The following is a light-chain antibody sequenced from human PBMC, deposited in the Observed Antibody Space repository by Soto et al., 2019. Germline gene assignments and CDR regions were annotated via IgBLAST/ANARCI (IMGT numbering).Light chain of an antibody. CDR1: QSVSSY. CDR2: DAS. Sequence: EIVLTQSPATLSLSPGERATLSCMASQSVSSYLAWYQQKPGQAPRLLIYDASNRATGIPARFSGSGSGTEFTLTISSLEPEDFAVSYCQQRSNWPLTFGGGTKVEIK. J-gene: IGKJ4*01. V-gene: IGKV3-11*01. CDR3: QQRSNWPLT.